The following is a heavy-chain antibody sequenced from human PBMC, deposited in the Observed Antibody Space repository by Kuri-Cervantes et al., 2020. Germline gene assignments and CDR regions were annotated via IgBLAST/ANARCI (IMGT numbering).Heavy chain of an antibody. D-gene: IGHD3-22*01. CDR1: GYTFTVYY. J-gene: IGHJ3*02. V-gene: IGHV1-2*02. Sequence: ASVKVSCKASGYTFTVYYMHWVRQAPGQGLEWMGWINPNSGGTNYAQKFQGRVTMTRDTPISTAYMELSRLRSDDTAVYYCARGYYERSGYYSRPPWPFDIWGQGTMVTVSS. CDR3: ARGYYERSGYYSRPPWPFDI. CDR2: INPNSGGT.